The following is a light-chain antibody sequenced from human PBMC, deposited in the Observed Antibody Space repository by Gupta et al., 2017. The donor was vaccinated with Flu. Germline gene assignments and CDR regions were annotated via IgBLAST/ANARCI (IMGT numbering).Light chain of an antibody. Sequence: DIQMTQSPSSLSAPVGDRVTITCWTSQSIASDLNWYQQKPGKAPKLLIYGASSLESGVPSRFSGSGSGTDFTLTISSLQPEDVATYYCQQSHSTPLTFGQGTKVEI. V-gene: IGKV1-39*01. J-gene: IGKJ1*01. CDR2: GAS. CDR1: QSIASD. CDR3: QQSHSTPLT.